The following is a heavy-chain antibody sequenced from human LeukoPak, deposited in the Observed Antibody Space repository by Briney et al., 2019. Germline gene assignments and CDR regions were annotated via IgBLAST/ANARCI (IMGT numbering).Heavy chain of an antibody. CDR2: ISYDGNKK. CDR3: AKPPDWYCSSPSCHFAAPFDY. D-gene: IGHD2-2*01. V-gene: IGHV3-30*18. J-gene: IGHJ4*02. CDR1: GFTFSSYA. Sequence: GGSLRLSCAASGFTFSSYAMYWVRQAPGRGLEWVAVISYDGNKKYYADSVKGRFTISRDNSKNTLYLQMNTLRAEDTAVYYCAKPPDWYCSSPSCHFAAPFDYWGQGTLVTVSS.